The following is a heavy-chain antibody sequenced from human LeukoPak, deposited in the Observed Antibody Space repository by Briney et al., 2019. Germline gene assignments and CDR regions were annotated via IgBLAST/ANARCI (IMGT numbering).Heavy chain of an antibody. V-gene: IGHV4-34*01. D-gene: IGHD3-10*01. Sequence: SETLSLTCAVYGGSFSGYYWSWIRQPPGKGLEWIGEINHSGSTNYNPSLKSRVTISVDTSKNQFSLKLSSVTAADTAVYYCARVAGSGSYYKFGLWRFDPWGQGTLVTVSS. CDR3: ARVAGSGSYYKFGLWRFDP. J-gene: IGHJ5*02. CDR1: GGSFSGYY. CDR2: INHSGST.